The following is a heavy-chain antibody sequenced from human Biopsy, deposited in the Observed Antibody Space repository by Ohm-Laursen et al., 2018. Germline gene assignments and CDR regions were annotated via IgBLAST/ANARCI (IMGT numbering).Heavy chain of an antibody. J-gene: IGHJ4*02. CDR1: GVSISVDGYY. Sequence: TPSLTCTVSGVSISVDGYYWAWIRQLPGKGLDWIGYIYHSGTTYYNPSLKSRLTMSVDTSKNESSLRLRSVTAADTAVYFCATFRASWDTTQGGDYWGQGTLVTVSS. D-gene: IGHD1-26*01. CDR2: IYHSGTT. CDR3: ATFRASWDTTQGGDY. V-gene: IGHV4-31*03.